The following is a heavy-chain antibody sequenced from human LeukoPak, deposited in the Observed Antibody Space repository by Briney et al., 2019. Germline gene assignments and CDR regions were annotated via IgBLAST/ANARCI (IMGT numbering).Heavy chain of an antibody. CDR2: INHSGST. Sequence: SETLSLTCAVYGGSFSGYYWGWIRQPPGKGLEWIGEINHSGSTNYNPSLKSRVTISVDTSKNQFSLKLSSVTAADTAVYYCARGSGIAARRWSYWGQGTLVTVSS. CDR3: ARGSGIAARRWSY. J-gene: IGHJ4*02. V-gene: IGHV4-34*01. CDR1: GGSFSGYY. D-gene: IGHD6-6*01.